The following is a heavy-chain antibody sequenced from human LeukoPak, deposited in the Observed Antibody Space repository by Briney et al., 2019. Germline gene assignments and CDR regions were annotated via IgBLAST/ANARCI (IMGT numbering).Heavy chain of an antibody. D-gene: IGHD6-13*01. Sequence: GGSLRLSCAASGFTFISYAMSWVRQAPGKGLEWVSAISGSGDGTYYGDSVKGRFTISRDNSKNTLYLQMNSLRAEDTAVYYCAKTRPLDSSSWSHGDYWGQGTLVTVSS. CDR3: AKTRPLDSSSWSHGDY. V-gene: IGHV3-23*01. J-gene: IGHJ4*02. CDR1: GFTFISYA. CDR2: ISGSGDGT.